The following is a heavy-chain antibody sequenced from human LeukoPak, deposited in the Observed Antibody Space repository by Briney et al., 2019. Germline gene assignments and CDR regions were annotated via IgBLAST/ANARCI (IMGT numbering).Heavy chain of an antibody. CDR2: INHSGST. D-gene: IGHD4-17*01. V-gene: IGHV4-34*01. CDR3: ARKATTGPTKAAFDI. CDR1: GGSFSGYY. J-gene: IGHJ3*02. Sequence: SETLSLTCAVYGGSFSGYYWSWIRQPPGKGLEWIGEINHSGSTNYNPSLKSRVTISVDTSKNQFSLKLSSVTAVDTAVYYCARKATTGPTKAAFDIWGQGTMVTVSS.